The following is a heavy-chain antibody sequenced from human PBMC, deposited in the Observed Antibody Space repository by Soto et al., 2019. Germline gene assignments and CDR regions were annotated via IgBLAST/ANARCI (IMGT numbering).Heavy chain of an antibody. CDR1: GFSLRTSGVG. D-gene: IGHD6-19*01. CDR3: AKSGSSGWYGWFDP. Sequence: SGPTLVNPTQTLTLTCILSGFSLRTSGVGVGWIRQPPGKALEWLGFIYWNDDKRYSPSLKSRLTITKDTSKNQVVLTMTNMDPVDTATYYCAKSGSSGWYGWFDPWGQGTLVTVSS. V-gene: IGHV2-5*01. J-gene: IGHJ5*02. CDR2: IYWNDDK.